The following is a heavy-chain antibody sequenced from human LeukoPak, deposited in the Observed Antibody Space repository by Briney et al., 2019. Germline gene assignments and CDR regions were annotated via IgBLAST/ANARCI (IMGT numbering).Heavy chain of an antibody. D-gene: IGHD1-26*01. CDR2: ISAYNGNT. CDR1: GYTFTSYG. Sequence: ASVKVSCKASGYTFTSYGISWVRQAPGQGLEWMGWISAYNGNTNYAQKFQGRVTMTRDTSISTAYMELTSLRSDDTAVYYCTRTKGGSTADYFDYWGQGTPVTVSS. J-gene: IGHJ4*02. V-gene: IGHV1-18*01. CDR3: TRTKGGSTADYFDY.